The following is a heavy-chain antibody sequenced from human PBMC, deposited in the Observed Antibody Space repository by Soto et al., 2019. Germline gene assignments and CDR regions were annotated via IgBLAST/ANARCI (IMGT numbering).Heavy chain of an antibody. D-gene: IGHD3-10*01. CDR2: IYYSGST. Sequence: ETLPLTSPVPVASISRYYWNSIPPPPCKWLEWMGYIYYSGSTNSNPSLKSRVTISVDTSKNQFSLKLSSVTAADTAVYYCARDPGSGSYYGWFDPWGQGTLVTVSS. V-gene: IGHV4-59*01. CDR1: VASISRYY. CDR3: ARDPGSGSYYGWFDP. J-gene: IGHJ5*02.